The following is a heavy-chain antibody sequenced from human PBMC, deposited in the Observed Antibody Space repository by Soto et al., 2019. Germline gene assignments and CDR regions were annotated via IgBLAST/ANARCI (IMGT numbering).Heavy chain of an antibody. CDR2: FFLSGST. D-gene: IGHD5-12*01. Sequence: SETLSLTCAVSGGSISSGGYSWSWIRQPPGKGLEWIGYFFLSGSTYYNPSLKSRVTISVDRSKNQFSLKLSFVTAADTAVYYCAAGGGLPRYYWGQGTLVTVSS. CDR3: AAGGGLPRYY. J-gene: IGHJ4*02. V-gene: IGHV4-30-2*01. CDR1: GGSISSGGYS.